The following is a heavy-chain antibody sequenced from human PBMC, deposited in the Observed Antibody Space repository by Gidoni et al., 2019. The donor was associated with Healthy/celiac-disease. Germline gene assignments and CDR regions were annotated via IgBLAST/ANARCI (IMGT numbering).Heavy chain of an antibody. CDR1: GYTFTGYY. D-gene: IGHD3-22*01. CDR2: INPNSGGT. CDR3: ARYYDSSGYEPFDY. Sequence: SVKVSCKASGYTFTGYYMHWVRQAPGQGLEWMGWINPNSGGTNYAQKFQGRVTMTRDTSISTAYMELSRLRSDDTAVYYCARYYDSSGYEPFDYWGQGTLVTVSS. J-gene: IGHJ4*02. V-gene: IGHV1-2*02.